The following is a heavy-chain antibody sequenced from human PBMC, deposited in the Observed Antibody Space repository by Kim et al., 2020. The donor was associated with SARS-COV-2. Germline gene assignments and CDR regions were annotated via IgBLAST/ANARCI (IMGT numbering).Heavy chain of an antibody. CDR3: ARHRPNIVGAKD. CDR2: IYYSGST. D-gene: IGHD1-26*01. CDR1: GGSITSSPYY. J-gene: IGHJ4*02. V-gene: IGHV4-39*01. Sequence: SETLSLTCTVSGGSITSSPYYWGWIRQPPGKGLEWIGTIYYSGSTYYNPSLKSRVTISVDTSKNQFSLKLSSVTAADTAVYYCARHRPNIVGAKDWGQGTLVTVSS.